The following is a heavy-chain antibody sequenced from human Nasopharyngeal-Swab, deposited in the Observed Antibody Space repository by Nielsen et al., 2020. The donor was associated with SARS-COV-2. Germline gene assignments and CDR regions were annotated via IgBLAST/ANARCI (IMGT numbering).Heavy chain of an antibody. CDR1: GFTFSSYS. Sequence: GESLKISCAASGFTFSSYSMNWVRQAPGKGLEWVSSISSSSSYIFYADSVKGRFTISRDNAKNSLYLQMNSLRVEDTAVYYCARVHCSRSSCSAPDYYYYMDVWGKGTTVTVSS. D-gene: IGHD2-2*01. CDR2: ISSSSSYI. V-gene: IGHV3-21*01. CDR3: ARVHCSRSSCSAPDYYYYMDV. J-gene: IGHJ6*03.